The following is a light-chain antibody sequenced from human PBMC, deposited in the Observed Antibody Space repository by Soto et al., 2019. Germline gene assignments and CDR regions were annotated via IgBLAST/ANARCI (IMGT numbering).Light chain of an antibody. CDR2: QVS. CDR3: MQGTHWPWT. V-gene: IGKV2-30*01. J-gene: IGKJ1*01. CDR1: QSLVDSDGSTY. Sequence: DVVMTQSPLSLPVTLGQPASISCRSSQSLVDSDGSTYLNWFQQRPGQSPRRLIYQVSNRDSGVPDRFSGSGSGTDFTLKISRVEADDVGLYYCMQGTHWPWTFGQGTKVEIK.